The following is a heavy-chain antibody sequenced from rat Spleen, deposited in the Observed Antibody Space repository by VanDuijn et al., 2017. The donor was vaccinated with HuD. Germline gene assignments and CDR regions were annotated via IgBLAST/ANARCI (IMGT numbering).Heavy chain of an antibody. V-gene: IGHV5-25*01. CDR1: GFTFSNFD. D-gene: IGHD1-7*01. J-gene: IGHJ2*01. Sequence: EVQLVESGGGLVQPGRSLKLSCAVSGFTFSNFDMAWVRQAPTKGLEWVASIRSRGGSTYYRDSVKGRFTVSRDNAKSTLYLQMDSLRSEDTATYYCARRGYYGYLDYWGQGVMVTVSS. CDR3: ARRGYYGYLDY. CDR2: IRSRGGST.